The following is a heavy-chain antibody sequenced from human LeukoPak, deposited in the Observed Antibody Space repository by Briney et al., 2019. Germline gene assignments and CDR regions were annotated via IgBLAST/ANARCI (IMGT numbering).Heavy chain of an antibody. CDR3: AKDRNIVVVPAAQPGEVDY. CDR1: GFTFSSYA. CDR2: ISYDGSNK. D-gene: IGHD2-2*01. Sequence: PGRSLRLSCAASGFTFSSYAMHWVRQAPGKGLEWVAVISYDGSNKYYADSVKGRFTISRDNSKNTLYLQMNSLRAEDTAVYYCAKDRNIVVVPAAQPGEVDYWGQGTLVTVSS. V-gene: IGHV3-30-3*01. J-gene: IGHJ4*02.